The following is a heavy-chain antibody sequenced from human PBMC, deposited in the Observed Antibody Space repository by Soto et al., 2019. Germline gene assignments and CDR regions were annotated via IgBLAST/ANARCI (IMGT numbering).Heavy chain of an antibody. Sequence: RASVKVSCKASGYTFTSYGISWVRQAPGQGLEWMGWISSYNGNTKYAQKLQGRVTMTTDTSTSTAYMELRSLRSEDTAVYYCARELAYCGGDCYSLDYYYYYGMDVWGQGTTVTVSS. D-gene: IGHD2-21*02. V-gene: IGHV1-18*01. CDR3: ARELAYCGGDCYSLDYYYYYGMDV. J-gene: IGHJ6*02. CDR2: ISSYNGNT. CDR1: GYTFTSYG.